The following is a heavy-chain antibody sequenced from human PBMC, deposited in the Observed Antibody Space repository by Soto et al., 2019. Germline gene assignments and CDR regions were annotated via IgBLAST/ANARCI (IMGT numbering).Heavy chain of an antibody. V-gene: IGHV3-74*01. CDR2: INSDGSST. J-gene: IGHJ6*02. CDR3: ARTFYDFWSGYYWGYYYGMDV. CDR1: GFTFSSYW. D-gene: IGHD3-3*01. Sequence: GGSLRLSXAASGFTFSSYWMHWVRQAPGKGLVWVSRINSDGSSTSYAGSVKGRFTISRDNAKNTLYLQMNSLRAEDTAVYYCARTFYDFWSGYYWGYYYGMDVWGQGTTVTVSS.